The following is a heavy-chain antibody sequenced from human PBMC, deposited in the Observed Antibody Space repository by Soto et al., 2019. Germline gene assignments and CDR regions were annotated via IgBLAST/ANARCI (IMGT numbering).Heavy chain of an antibody. D-gene: IGHD3-3*01. Sequence: ASVKVSCKASGYTFTSYDINWVRQATGQGLEWMGWMNPNSGNTGYAQKFQGRVTMTRNTSISTAYMELSSLRSEDTAVYYCARVHWYYDFWSGYGVLYYYYKDVWGKGTTVTVSS. CDR1: GYTFTSYD. CDR2: MNPNSGNT. V-gene: IGHV1-8*01. J-gene: IGHJ6*03. CDR3: ARVHWYYDFWSGYGVLYYYYKDV.